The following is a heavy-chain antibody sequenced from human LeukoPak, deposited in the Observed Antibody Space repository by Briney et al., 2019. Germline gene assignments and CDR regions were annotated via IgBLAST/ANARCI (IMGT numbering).Heavy chain of an antibody. CDR3: VRGYCSGATCYHFDY. D-gene: IGHD2-15*01. J-gene: IGHJ4*02. CDR1: GASITSYY. Sequence: PSETLSLTCTVSGASITSYYWNWVRQPPGKGLEWIGYFYHSGSDNYNPSLKSRITISVDTSKNQFSLKLSSVPAADTAVYYCVRGYCSGATCYHFDYWGQGTLVTVSS. CDR2: FYHSGSD. V-gene: IGHV4-59*01.